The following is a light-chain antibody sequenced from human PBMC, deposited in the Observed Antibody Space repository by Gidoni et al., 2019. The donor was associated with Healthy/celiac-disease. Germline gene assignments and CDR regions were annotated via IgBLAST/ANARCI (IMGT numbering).Light chain of an antibody. CDR3: QQYDNLPRT. Sequence: DIQLTQSPSSLSASVGDRVTITCQASQVISNYLNWYQQKPRNAPKLLIYDASNLETGVPSSFSGSGSGTDFTFTISILQPDDIATYYCQQYDNLPRTFGPGTKVDIK. J-gene: IGKJ3*01. CDR1: QVISNY. CDR2: DAS. V-gene: IGKV1-33*01.